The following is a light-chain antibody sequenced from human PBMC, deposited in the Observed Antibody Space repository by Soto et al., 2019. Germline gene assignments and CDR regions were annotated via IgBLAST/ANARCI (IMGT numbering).Light chain of an antibody. Sequence: EIVLTQSPGTLSLSPGGRATLSCRASQSVSSSHLAWYQQKPGQAPRLLIYGASSNYGASNRATGIPDRFSGSGSGTDFTLTISRLEPEDFAVYYCQYYGSSRWTFGQGTKVEIK. J-gene: IGKJ1*01. CDR1: QSVSSSH. CDR2: GAS. V-gene: IGKV3-20*01. CDR3: QYYGSSRWT.